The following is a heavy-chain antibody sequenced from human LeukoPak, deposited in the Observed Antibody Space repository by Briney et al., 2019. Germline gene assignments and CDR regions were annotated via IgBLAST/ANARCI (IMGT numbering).Heavy chain of an antibody. Sequence: GGSLRLSCAASGFTFSSYAMSSVRQAPGKGLEWVSAISGSGGSPYYADSVKGRFTISRDNSKNTLYLQMNSLRAEDTAVYYCAKGENVRYCSGGSCLPFDYWGQGTLVTVS. J-gene: IGHJ4*02. CDR3: AKGENVRYCSGGSCLPFDY. CDR2: ISGSGGSP. D-gene: IGHD2-15*01. V-gene: IGHV3-23*01. CDR1: GFTFSSYA.